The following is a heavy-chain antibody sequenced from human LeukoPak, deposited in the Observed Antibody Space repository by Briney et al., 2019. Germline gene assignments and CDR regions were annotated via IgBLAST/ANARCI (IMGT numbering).Heavy chain of an antibody. D-gene: IGHD3-16*01. J-gene: IGHJ4*02. CDR2: INPSSGGT. Sequence: ASVNVSCKASGYTFTGYYMHWVRQAPGQGLEWMGWINPSSGGTSYAQKFQGRVTMTRDTSITTAYMELSRLRSDDTAVYYCARDSYLESVITNLGGGYWGQGTLVTVSS. CDR1: GYTFTGYY. CDR3: ARDSYLESVITNLGGGY. V-gene: IGHV1-2*02.